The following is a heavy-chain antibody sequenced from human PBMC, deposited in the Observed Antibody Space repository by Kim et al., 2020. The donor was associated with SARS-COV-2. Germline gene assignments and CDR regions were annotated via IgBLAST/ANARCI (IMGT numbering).Heavy chain of an antibody. CDR2: ISSRGMTI. V-gene: IGHV3-48*03. J-gene: IGHJ5*02. Sequence: GGSLRLSCAASGFTFSSYGMNWVRQAPGKGLEWISSISSRGMTISYADSVKGRFTISRDNAKNSLYLQMNSLRVEDMGVYYCATDGPAHLRFDPWGQGTLGTVSS. CDR3: ATDGPAHLRFDP. CDR1: GFTFSSYG.